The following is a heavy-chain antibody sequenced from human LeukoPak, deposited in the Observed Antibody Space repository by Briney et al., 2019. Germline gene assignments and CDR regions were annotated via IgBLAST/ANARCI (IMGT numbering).Heavy chain of an antibody. V-gene: IGHV4-38-2*02. CDR1: GYSISSGYY. CDR2: IYHSGST. J-gene: IGHJ5*02. CDR3: ARASYQLLVDNWFDP. D-gene: IGHD2-2*01. Sequence: SETLSLTCTVSGYSISSGYYWGWIRQPPGKGLGWIGSIYHSGSTYYNPSLKSRVTISVDTSKNQFSLKLSSVTAADTAVYYCARASYQLLVDNWFDPWGQGTLVTVSS.